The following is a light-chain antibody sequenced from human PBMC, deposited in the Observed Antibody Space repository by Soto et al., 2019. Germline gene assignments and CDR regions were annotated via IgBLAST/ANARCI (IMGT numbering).Light chain of an antibody. V-gene: IGLV2-14*01. CDR3: SSYTDSSNYV. J-gene: IGLJ1*01. CDR2: QVT. Sequence: QSALTQPASVSGSPGQSITISCTGTSSHLAIYNYVSWHQQQPGKAPKLMIYQVTNRPSGVSNRFSGSRSGNTASLTISGLQAEDEADYYCSSYTDSSNYVFGTGTKLTVL. CDR1: SSHLAIYNY.